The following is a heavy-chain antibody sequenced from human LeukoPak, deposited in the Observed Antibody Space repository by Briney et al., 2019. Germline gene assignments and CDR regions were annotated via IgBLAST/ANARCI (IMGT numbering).Heavy chain of an antibody. Sequence: PGGSLRLSCAASGFTFRSYAMSWVRQAPGKGLELVSDISGSGDNTYYADSVKGRFTISRDNSKNTLYLQMNSLRAEDTAVYYCAKALEVGASAFVLDYWGQGTLVTVSS. D-gene: IGHD1-26*01. CDR2: ISGSGDNT. CDR1: GFTFRSYA. V-gene: IGHV3-23*01. CDR3: AKALEVGASAFVLDY. J-gene: IGHJ4*02.